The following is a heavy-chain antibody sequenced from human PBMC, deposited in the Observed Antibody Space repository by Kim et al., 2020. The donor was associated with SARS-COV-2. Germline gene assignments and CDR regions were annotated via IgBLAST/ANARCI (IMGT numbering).Heavy chain of an antibody. CDR2: IYYSGST. V-gene: IGHV4-39*01. D-gene: IGHD4-17*01. Sequence: SETLSLTCTVSGGSISSSSYYWGWIRQPPGKGLEWIGSIYYSGSTYYNPSLKSRVTISVDTSKNQFSLKLSSVTAADTAVYYCARLYGDYVYPRVWYFDLWGRGTLVTVSS. CDR3: ARLYGDYVYPRVWYFDL. J-gene: IGHJ2*01. CDR1: GGSISSSSYY.